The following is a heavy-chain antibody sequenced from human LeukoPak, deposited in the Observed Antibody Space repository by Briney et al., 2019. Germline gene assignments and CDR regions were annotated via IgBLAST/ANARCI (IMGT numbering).Heavy chain of an antibody. J-gene: IGHJ2*01. Sequence: PSETLSLTCAVYGGSCSGYYWSWIRQPPGKGLEWIGEINHSGSTNYNPSLKSRVTISVDTSKNQFSLKLSSVTAADTDVYYCARGRTGFWSGPRYFDLWGRGTLVTVSS. CDR1: GGSCSGYY. CDR2: INHSGST. V-gene: IGHV4-34*01. D-gene: IGHD3-3*01. CDR3: ARGRTGFWSGPRYFDL.